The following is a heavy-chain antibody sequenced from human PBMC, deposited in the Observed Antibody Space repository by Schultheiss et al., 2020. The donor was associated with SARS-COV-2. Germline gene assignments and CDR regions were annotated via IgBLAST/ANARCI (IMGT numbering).Heavy chain of an antibody. V-gene: IGHV3-21*04. CDR2: ISSSSSYI. J-gene: IGHJ4*02. Sequence: GGSLRLSCAASGFTFSSYSMNWVRQAPGKGLEWVSSISSSSSYIYYADSVKGRFTISRDNAKNSLYLQMNNVTAEDSAVYFCATNLFTPVGGYFDYWGQGTRVTVSS. CDR3: ATNLFTPVGGYFDY. D-gene: IGHD1-14*01. CDR1: GFTFSSYS.